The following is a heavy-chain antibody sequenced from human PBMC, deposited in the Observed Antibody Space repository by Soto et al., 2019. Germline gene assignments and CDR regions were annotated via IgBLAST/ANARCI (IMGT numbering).Heavy chain of an antibody. CDR2: IYYSGST. CDR1: GGSISSYY. D-gene: IGHD5-12*01. CDR3: ARVPVDIVATIPWFDP. Sequence: SETLSLTCTVSGGSISSYYWSWIRQPPGKGLEWIGYIYYSGSTNYNPSLKSRVTISVDTSNNQFSLKLSSVTAADTAVYYCARVPVDIVATIPWFDPWGQGTLVTVSS. J-gene: IGHJ5*02. V-gene: IGHV4-59*01.